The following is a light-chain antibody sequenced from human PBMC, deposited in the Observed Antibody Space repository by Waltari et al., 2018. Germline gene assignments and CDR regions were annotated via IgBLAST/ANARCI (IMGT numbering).Light chain of an antibody. V-gene: IGLV1-44*01. CDR2: NNN. CDR1: NSNIGTNP. J-gene: IGLJ3*02. CDR3: AAWDGSLHGPV. Sequence: QSVLTQPPSASGTPGQRVSISCSGTNSNIGTNPVNWFQQIPGTAPKLLIYNNNLRPSVVSDRISASKSGTSASLAISGLQSEDEATYYCAAWDGSLHGPVFGGGTKLTVL.